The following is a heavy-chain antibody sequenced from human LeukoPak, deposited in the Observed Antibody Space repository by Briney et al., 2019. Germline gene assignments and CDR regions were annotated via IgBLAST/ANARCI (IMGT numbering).Heavy chain of an antibody. CDR1: GFTFSSYG. CDR3: AKDRYGSGSYSNFDY. D-gene: IGHD3-10*01. CDR2: ISYDGSNK. V-gene: IGHV3-30*18. J-gene: IGHJ4*02. Sequence: GGSLRLSCAASGFTFSSYGMHWVRQAPGQGLEWVAVISYDGSNKYYADSVKGRFTISRDNSKNTLYLQMNSLRAEDTAVYYCAKDRYGSGSYSNFDYWGQGTLVTVSS.